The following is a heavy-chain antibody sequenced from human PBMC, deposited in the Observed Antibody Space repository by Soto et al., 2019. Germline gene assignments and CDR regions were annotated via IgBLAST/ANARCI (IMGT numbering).Heavy chain of an antibody. CDR3: ATTIQTYSSSWYNYYYGMDV. D-gene: IGHD6-13*01. CDR2: IDPEDGET. CDR1: GYTLTELS. J-gene: IGHJ6*02. V-gene: IGHV1-24*01. Sequence: ASVKVSCKVSGYTLTELSMHWVRQAPGKGLEWMGGIDPEDGETTYAQKFQGRVTMTEDTSTDTAYMELSRLRSEDTDVYYCATTIQTYSSSWYNYYYGMDVWGQGTTVTVSS.